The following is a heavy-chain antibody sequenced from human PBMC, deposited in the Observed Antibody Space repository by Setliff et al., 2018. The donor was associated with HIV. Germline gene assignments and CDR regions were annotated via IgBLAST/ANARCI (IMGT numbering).Heavy chain of an antibody. CDR3: ARHVDCSTTSCYARPYYFYYMDV. D-gene: IGHD2-2*01. V-gene: IGHV4-39*01. Sequence: SETLSLTCTVSGGSISSRDYFWGWLRQPPGKGLEWIGSLDYIGSTYYNPSLNSRVTISVVTSKNQFSLKLSSVTAADTAVYYCARHVDCSTTSCYARPYYFYYMDVWGKGITVTVSS. J-gene: IGHJ6*03. CDR2: LDYIGST. CDR1: GGSISSRDYF.